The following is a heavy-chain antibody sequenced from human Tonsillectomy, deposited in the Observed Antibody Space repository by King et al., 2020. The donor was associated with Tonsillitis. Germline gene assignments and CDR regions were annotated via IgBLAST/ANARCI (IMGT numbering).Heavy chain of an antibody. D-gene: IGHD4-17*01. V-gene: IGHV4-59*08. CDR2: ISYSWST. Sequence: QLQESGPGLVKPSETLSLTCTVSGGSISNNYWSWIRQPPGKGLEWIGYISYSWSTNYNHSLKSRVTLSVDTSKNQFSLKLSSVPAADTAVYYCARRYGDYGTNWFDPWGQGTLVTVSS. CDR3: ARRYGDYGTNWFDP. J-gene: IGHJ5*02. CDR1: GGSISNNY.